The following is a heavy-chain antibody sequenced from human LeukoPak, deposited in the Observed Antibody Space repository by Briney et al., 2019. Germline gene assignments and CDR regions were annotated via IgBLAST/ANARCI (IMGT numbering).Heavy chain of an antibody. CDR1: GGSFSGYY. D-gene: IGHD3-9*01. J-gene: IGHJ6*03. V-gene: IGHV4-34*01. CDR2: INHSGST. Sequence: TSETLSLTCAVYGGSFSGYYWSWIRQPPGKGLEWIGEINHSGSTNYNPSLKSRVTISVDTSKNQFSLKLSSVTAEDTAVYYCARGLEDILTGYYYYMDVWGKGTTVTISS. CDR3: ARGLEDILTGYYYYMDV.